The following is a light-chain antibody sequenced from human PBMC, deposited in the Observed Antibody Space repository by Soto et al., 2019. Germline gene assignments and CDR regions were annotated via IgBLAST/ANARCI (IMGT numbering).Light chain of an antibody. Sequence: DIHMTQSPSTLSGSVGDRVTIACRASQTISSWLAWYQQKPGKAPKLLIYKASTLKRGVPSRFSGSGSGTEVTLTISSLQPDDFATDYCQHYNSYSEAFGQGTKVDIK. CDR1: QTISSW. CDR3: QHYNSYSEA. V-gene: IGKV1-5*03. J-gene: IGKJ1*01. CDR2: KAS.